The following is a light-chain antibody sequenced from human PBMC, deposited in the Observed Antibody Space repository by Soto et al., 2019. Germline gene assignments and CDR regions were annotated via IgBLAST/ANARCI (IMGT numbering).Light chain of an antibody. V-gene: IGLV2-14*01. Sequence: QSVLTQPASVSGSPGQSITISCTGTSRDIGAYNYVSWYQQHPGKAPKLMISQVSNRPSGVSSRFSGSKSGNTASLTISGLQAEDEADYYCSSYSYAPTSTTLYVFGTGTKLTVL. CDR2: QVS. CDR3: SSYSYAPTSTTLYV. J-gene: IGLJ1*01. CDR1: SRDIGAYNY.